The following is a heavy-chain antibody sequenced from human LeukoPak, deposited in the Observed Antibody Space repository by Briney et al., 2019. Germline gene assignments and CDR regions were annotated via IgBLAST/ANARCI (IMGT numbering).Heavy chain of an antibody. V-gene: IGHV4-39*07. CDR1: GGSISSSSYY. CDR2: IYYSGST. CDR3: ARVAVTAMKYYFDY. J-gene: IGHJ4*02. D-gene: IGHD5-18*01. Sequence: PSETLSLTCTVSGGSISSSSYYWGWIRQPPGKGLEWIGSIYYSGSTYYNPSLKSRVTISVDTSKNQFSLKLSSVTAADTAVYYCARVAVTAMKYYFDYWGQGTLVTVSS.